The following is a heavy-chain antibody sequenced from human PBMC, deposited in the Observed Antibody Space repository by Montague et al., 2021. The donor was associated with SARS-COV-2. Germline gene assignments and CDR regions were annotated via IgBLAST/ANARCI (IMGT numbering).Heavy chain of an antibody. CDR1: GFTFSSYN. Sequence: SLRLSCAASGFTFSSYNMNWVRQAPGGGLQWVSAIDTGSVSYYADSVEARFVVSRENARNSLYLQMNNLGAGDTAVYYCARTKTATGNFYGLDVWGQGTTVIVSS. V-gene: IGHV3-13*01. CDR2: IDTGSVS. CDR3: ARTKTATGNFYGLDV. J-gene: IGHJ6*02. D-gene: IGHD6-13*01.